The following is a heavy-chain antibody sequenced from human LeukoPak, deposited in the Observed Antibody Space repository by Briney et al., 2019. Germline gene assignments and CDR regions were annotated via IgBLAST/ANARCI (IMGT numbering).Heavy chain of an antibody. V-gene: IGHV3-23*01. D-gene: IGHD3-22*01. CDR2: ISGSGGST. CDR1: GFTFSSYA. J-gene: IGHJ3*02. CDR3: ARDPYYYDSSGYDAFDI. Sequence: PGGSLRLSCAASGFTFSSYAMSWVRQAPGKGLEWVSAISGSGGSTYYADSVKGRFTISRDNSKNTLYLQMNSLRAEDTALYYCARDPYYYDSSGYDAFDIWGQGTMVTVSS.